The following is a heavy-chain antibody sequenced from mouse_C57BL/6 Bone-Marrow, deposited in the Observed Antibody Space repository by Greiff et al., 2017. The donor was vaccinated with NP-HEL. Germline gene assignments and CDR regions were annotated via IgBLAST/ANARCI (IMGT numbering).Heavy chain of an antibody. D-gene: IGHD1-1*01. CDR1: GFSLSTSGMG. CDR3: ARRGFYYGSSYAMDY. CDR2: IYWDDDK. V-gene: IGHV8-12*01. Sequence: QVTLKESGPGILQSSQTLSLTCSFSGFSLSTSGMGVSWIRQPSGKGLEWLAHIYWDDDKRSNPSLKSRLTISKDTSRNPVFLKITSVDTADTATYYCARRGFYYGSSYAMDYWGQGTSVTVSS. J-gene: IGHJ4*01.